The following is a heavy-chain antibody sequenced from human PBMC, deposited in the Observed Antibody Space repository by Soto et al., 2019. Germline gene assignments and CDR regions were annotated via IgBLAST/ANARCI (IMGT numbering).Heavy chain of an antibody. Sequence: EVQLVESGGGLVQPGGSLKLSCAAYGFTFSGSAMHWVRQASGKGLEWVGRIRSKANSYATAYAASVKGRFTISRDDSKNTAYLQMNSLKTEDTAVYYCTMTTVTTWGYWGQGTLVTVSS. CDR3: TMTTVTTWGY. CDR2: IRSKANSYAT. V-gene: IGHV3-73*01. CDR1: GFTFSGSA. J-gene: IGHJ4*02. D-gene: IGHD4-17*01.